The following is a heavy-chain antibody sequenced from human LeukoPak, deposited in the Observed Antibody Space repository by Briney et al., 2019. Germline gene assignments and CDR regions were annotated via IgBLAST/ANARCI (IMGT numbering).Heavy chain of an antibody. D-gene: IGHD1-1*01. Sequence: GGSLRLSCAASVFTFSSYWMSWVRQAPGKGLEWVANIKQDGSETSHVDSVKGRFTISRDNPKNSLYLQMNSLRAEDTAVYYCARDRGGVQLGYWGQGTLVTVSS. V-gene: IGHV3-7*01. CDR1: VFTFSSYW. CDR2: IKQDGSET. J-gene: IGHJ4*02. CDR3: ARDRGGVQLGY.